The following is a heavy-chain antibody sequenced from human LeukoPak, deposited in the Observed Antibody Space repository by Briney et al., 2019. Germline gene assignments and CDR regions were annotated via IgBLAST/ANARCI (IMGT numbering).Heavy chain of an antibody. CDR1: GGTFSSYA. CDR2: IIPILGIA. Sequence: ASVKVSCKASGGTFSSYAISWVRQAPGQGLEWMGRIIPILGIANYAQKFQGRVTITADKSTSTAYMELSSLRSEDTAVYYCARDLHYYDSSGYYSDWGQGTLVTVSS. CDR3: ARDLHYYDSSGYYSD. D-gene: IGHD3-22*01. V-gene: IGHV1-69*04. J-gene: IGHJ4*02.